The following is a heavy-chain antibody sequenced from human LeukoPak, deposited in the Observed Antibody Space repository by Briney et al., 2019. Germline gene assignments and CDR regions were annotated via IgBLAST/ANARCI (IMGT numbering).Heavy chain of an antibody. D-gene: IGHD2-2*02. CDR3: ARTYCSTTSCYISAFDI. Sequence: SDTLSLTCAVYGGSFRDYYWSWIRQPPGEGLEWIGHIDHDGSTIHNPSLVSRVTIPLDTSKNRFSLKLTSVTAADTAIYYCARTYCSTTSCYISAFDIWGQGTMVVVSS. V-gene: IGHV4-34*01. J-gene: IGHJ3*02. CDR2: IDHDGST. CDR1: GGSFRDYY.